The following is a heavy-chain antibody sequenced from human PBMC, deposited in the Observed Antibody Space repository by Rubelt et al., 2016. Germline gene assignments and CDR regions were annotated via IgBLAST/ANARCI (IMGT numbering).Heavy chain of an antibody. J-gene: IGHJ4*02. CDR2: ISYDGSNK. CDR3: AKDGHIVVVTAHQLDY. Sequence: GFTFSSYGMHWVRQAPGKGLEWVAVISYDGSNKYYADSVKGRFTISRDNSKNTLYLQMNSLRAEDTAVYYCAKDGHIVVVTAHQLDYWGQGTLVTVSS. V-gene: IGHV3-30*18. D-gene: IGHD2-21*02. CDR1: GFTFSSYG.